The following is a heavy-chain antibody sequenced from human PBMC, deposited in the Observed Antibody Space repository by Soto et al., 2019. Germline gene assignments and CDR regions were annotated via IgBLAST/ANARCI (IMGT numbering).Heavy chain of an antibody. V-gene: IGHV3-30*18. CDR3: AKGGLWSSGQRHYYGMDV. J-gene: IGHJ6*02. D-gene: IGHD6-19*01. Sequence: GGSLRLSCAASGFTFSSYGMHWVRQAPGKGLEWVAVISYDGSNKYYADSVKGRFTISRDNSKNTLYLQMNSLRAEDTAVYYCAKGGLWSSGQRHYYGMDVWGQGTTVTVSS. CDR2: ISYDGSNK. CDR1: GFTFSSYG.